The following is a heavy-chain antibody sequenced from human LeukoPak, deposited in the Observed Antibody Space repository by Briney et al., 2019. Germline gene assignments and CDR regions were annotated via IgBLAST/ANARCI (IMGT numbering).Heavy chain of an antibody. D-gene: IGHD2-2*02. V-gene: IGHV3-21*01. CDR1: GFTFRSYS. CDR2: ISGSSNYI. Sequence: GGSRRLSCAASGFTFRSYSMNWVRQTPGKGLEWVSSISGSSNYIYYADSVKGRFTISRDNAKNSLYLQMNSLRAEDTAVYYCARLPIPGLKADYWGQGTLVTVSS. CDR3: ARLPIPGLKADY. J-gene: IGHJ4*02.